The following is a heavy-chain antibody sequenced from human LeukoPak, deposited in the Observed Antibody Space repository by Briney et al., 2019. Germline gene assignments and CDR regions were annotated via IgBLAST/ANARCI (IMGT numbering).Heavy chain of an antibody. CDR3: ARGDDY. CDR1: GYTVTSYY. J-gene: IGHJ4*02. Sequence: ASVKLSCKASGYTVTSYYMHWVRHAPGQRLGWMGIINPSGGSTSYAQKFQGRVTITKDTSPSTVYMELSSMRSDDTAVYYCARGDDYWGQGTLVTVSS. V-gene: IGHV1-46*01. CDR2: INPSGGST.